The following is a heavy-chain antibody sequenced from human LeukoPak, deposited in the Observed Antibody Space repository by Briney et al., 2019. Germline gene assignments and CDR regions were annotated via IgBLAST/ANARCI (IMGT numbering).Heavy chain of an antibody. CDR1: GGTSSSYA. V-gene: IGHV1-69*13. Sequence: GASVKVSCKASGGTSSSYAISWVRQAPGQGLEWMGGIIPIFGTANYAQKFQGRVTITADESTSTAYMELSSLRSEDTAVYYCARSNCSGGSCLNWFDPWGQGTLVTVSS. CDR2: IIPIFGTA. CDR3: ARSNCSGGSCLNWFDP. D-gene: IGHD2-15*01. J-gene: IGHJ5*02.